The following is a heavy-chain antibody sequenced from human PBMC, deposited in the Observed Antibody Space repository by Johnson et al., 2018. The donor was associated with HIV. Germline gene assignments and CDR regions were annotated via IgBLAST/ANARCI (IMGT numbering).Heavy chain of an antibody. D-gene: IGHD1-26*01. J-gene: IGHJ3*02. CDR3: AREPALVGANGGWGAFDI. CDR1: GFTFSNYA. V-gene: IGHV3-30*07. Sequence: QVQLVESGGGVVQPGRSLRLSCAASGFTFSNYAMHWVRQAPGKGLEWVAVISYDGSYKYYADSVKGRFTISRDNSKNTLSLHMNSLRAEDTAVYYCAREPALVGANGGWGAFDIWGQGTLVTVSS. CDR2: ISYDGSYK.